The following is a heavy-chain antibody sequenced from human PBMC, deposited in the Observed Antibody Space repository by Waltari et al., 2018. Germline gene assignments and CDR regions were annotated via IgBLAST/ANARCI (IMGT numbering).Heavy chain of an antibody. Sequence: EVFLQQSGGGLVQPGGSLKLSCAASGATIDSTYMNWLRQAPGKGLEWISVIFADGTTHYADSVRGRFVISRDKSENTLYLQMNSVRPDDSSVYYCTRGGHPNSWGQGTLVTVSS. D-gene: IGHD7-27*01. CDR3: TRGGHPNS. CDR2: IFADGTT. CDR1: GATIDSTY. J-gene: IGHJ1*01. V-gene: IGHV3-66*02.